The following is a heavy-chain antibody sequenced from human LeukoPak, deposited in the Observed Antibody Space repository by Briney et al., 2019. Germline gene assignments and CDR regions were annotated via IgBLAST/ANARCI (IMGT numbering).Heavy chain of an antibody. CDR3: AGVHYYDSSGHDAFDI. J-gene: IGHJ3*02. D-gene: IGHD3-22*01. V-gene: IGHV3-53*01. CDR1: GFTVSSNY. CDR2: IYSGGST. Sequence: QPGGSLRLSCAASGFTVSSNYISWVRQAPGKGLEWVSVIYSGGSTYYADSVKGRFTISRDNSKNTLYLQMNSLRAEDTAVYYCAGVHYYDSSGHDAFDIWGQGTMVTVSS.